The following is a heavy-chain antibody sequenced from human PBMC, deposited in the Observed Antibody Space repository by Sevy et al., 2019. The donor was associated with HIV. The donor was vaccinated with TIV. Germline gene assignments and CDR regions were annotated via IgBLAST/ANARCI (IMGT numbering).Heavy chain of an antibody. V-gene: IGHV3-21*01. J-gene: IGHJ3*01. Sequence: GGSLRLSCAASGFTFSSYCMNWVRQAPGKGLEWVSSISCSSSYIYYADSVKGRFTISRDNAKNSLYLQMNSLRAEDTAVYYCARALKVYAFDFWGQGTMVTVSS. CDR2: ISCSSSYI. CDR1: GFTFSSYC. CDR3: ARALKVYAFDF.